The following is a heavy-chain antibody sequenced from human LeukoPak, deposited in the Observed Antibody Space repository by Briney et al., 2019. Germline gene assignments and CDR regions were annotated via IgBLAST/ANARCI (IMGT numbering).Heavy chain of an antibody. CDR2: IYYSGST. V-gene: IGHV4-59*01. J-gene: IGHJ3*02. CDR3: ARGCSSTSCYTADAFDI. Sequence: SETLSLTCTVSGGSISSYYWSWIRQPPGKGLEWIGYIYYSGSTNYNPSLKSRVTTSVDTSKNQFSLKLSSVTAADTAVYYCARGCSSTSCYTADAFDIWGQGTMVTVSS. D-gene: IGHD2-2*02. CDR1: GGSISSYY.